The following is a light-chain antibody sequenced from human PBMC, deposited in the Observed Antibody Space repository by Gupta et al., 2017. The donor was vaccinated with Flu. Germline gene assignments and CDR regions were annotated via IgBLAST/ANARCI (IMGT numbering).Light chain of an antibody. Sequence: PAALSLSPGERATLSWRASQSVGNFLAWYQQKPGQPPRLLMCSASTLTTGIPARFSGNGSGTDFSLTIRSLEPEAFAVYYCQQRCSWPDTFGQGSRVEIK. CDR2: SAS. CDR1: QSVGNF. J-gene: IGKJ1*01. V-gene: IGKV3-11*01. CDR3: QQRCSWPDT.